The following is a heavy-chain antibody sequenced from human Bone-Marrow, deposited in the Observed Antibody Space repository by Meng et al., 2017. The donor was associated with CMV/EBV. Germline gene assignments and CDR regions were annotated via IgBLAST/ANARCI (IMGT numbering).Heavy chain of an antibody. Sequence: SETLSLTCTVSGGSISGHYWSWIRQPPGKGLEWIGYIYYSGSTNYNPSLKSRVSISVDTSKNQFSLKLSSVTAADTAVYYCARDSSEINYYYYGMDVWGQGTTVTVSS. V-gene: IGHV4-59*11. J-gene: IGHJ6*02. D-gene: IGHD5-24*01. CDR1: GGSISGHY. CDR3: ARDSSEINYYYYGMDV. CDR2: IYYSGST.